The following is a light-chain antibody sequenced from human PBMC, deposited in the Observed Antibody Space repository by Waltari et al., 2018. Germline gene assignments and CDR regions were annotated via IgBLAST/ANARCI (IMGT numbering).Light chain of an antibody. J-gene: IGLJ1*01. CDR2: DVS. CDR3: SSYTSSDTPV. Sequence: QSALTQPASVSGSPGQSITISCTGTSSDVGGYNFVSWYQQHPGKAPKLMIYDVSNRPSGVSNRFSGSKSGNTASLTISGLQAEDEADYYCSSYTSSDTPVFGTGIKVTVV. V-gene: IGLV2-14*01. CDR1: SSDVGGYNF.